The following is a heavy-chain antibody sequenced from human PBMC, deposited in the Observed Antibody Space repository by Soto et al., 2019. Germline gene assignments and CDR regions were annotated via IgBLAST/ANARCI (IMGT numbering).Heavy chain of an antibody. CDR2: INPTGGGT. CDR3: ARTYRRRYFYNQYSMDV. V-gene: IGHV1-2*02. CDR1: GYTFTDYY. J-gene: IGHJ6*02. D-gene: IGHD3-9*01. Sequence: QVQLVQSGAEVKRPGASVKVSCKASGYTFTDYYIPWVRQAPGHGLEWMGWINPTGGGTNYAQSFRGRGTMTRDTSISTAYMELSRLTSDDTAVFYCARTYRRRYFYNQYSMDVWGQGPTVTVSS.